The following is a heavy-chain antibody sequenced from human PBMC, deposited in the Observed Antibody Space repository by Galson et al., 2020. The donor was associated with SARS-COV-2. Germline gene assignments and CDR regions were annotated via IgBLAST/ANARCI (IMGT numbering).Heavy chain of an antibody. Sequence: ASVKVSCKASGYTFTRYYMHWVRQAPGQGLEWMGIINPSGGSTSYAQKFQGRVTMTRDTSTSTVYMELSSLRSADTAVYYCARDREDWFGVKQGGGVGVWGQGTLVTVFS. D-gene: IGHD3-10*01. CDR2: INPSGGST. V-gene: IGHV1-46*03. J-gene: IGHJ4*02. CDR1: GYTFTRYY. CDR3: ARDREDWFGVKQGGGVGV.